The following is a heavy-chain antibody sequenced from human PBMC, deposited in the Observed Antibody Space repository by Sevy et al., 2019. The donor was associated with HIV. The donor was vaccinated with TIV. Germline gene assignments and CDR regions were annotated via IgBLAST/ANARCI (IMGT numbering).Heavy chain of an antibody. CDR1: GFTFSNYE. Sequence: GGSLRLSCAASGFTFSNYEMNWVRQAPGKGLERVSHITSSGSSIYYADSVKGRFTISRDNAKNSLYLQMNSLRVEDTAVYYCARNGGAYDTGFDPWRQGTLVTVSS. V-gene: IGHV3-48*03. J-gene: IGHJ5*02. CDR2: ITSSGSSI. CDR3: ARNGGAYDTGFDP. D-gene: IGHD3-22*01.